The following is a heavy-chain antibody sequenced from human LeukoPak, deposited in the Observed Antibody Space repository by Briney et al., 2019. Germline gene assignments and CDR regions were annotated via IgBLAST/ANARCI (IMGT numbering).Heavy chain of an antibody. J-gene: IGHJ4*02. CDR3: ARGDSSGYYYLFDY. CDR2: ISAYNGNT. Sequence: EASVKVSCKASGYTFTIYGISWVRQAPGQGLEWMGWISAYNGNTNYAQKLQGRVTMTTDTSTSTAYMELRSLRSDDTAVYYCARGDSSGYYYLFDYWGQGTLVTVSS. V-gene: IGHV1-18*01. D-gene: IGHD3-22*01. CDR1: GYTFTIYG.